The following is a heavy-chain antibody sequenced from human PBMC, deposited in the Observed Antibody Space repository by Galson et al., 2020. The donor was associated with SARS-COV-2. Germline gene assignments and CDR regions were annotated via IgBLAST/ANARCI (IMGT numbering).Heavy chain of an antibody. D-gene: IGHD3-22*01. CDR3: AREDPMIEAFGI. V-gene: IGHV3-30*04. CDR1: GINFSSYV. J-gene: IGHJ3*02. CDR2: ISYDGSNK. Sequence: GESLKILRSASGINFSSYVMHWVRQAPGKGLEWVAVISYDGSNKYYADSVKGRFTISRDHSKNTLYLQMNSLRAEDTAVYYCAREDPMIEAFGIWGRGAMVTVSS.